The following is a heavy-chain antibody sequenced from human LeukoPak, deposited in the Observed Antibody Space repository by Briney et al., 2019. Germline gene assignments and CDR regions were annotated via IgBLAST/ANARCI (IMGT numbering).Heavy chain of an antibody. D-gene: IGHD6-13*01. Sequence: ASVKVSCKASGYTFTGYYMHWVRQAPGQGLEWMGWINPNSGGTNYAQKLQGRVTMTTDTSTSTAYMELRSLRSDDTAVYYCAREMVRYSSSWYGSDYWGQGTLVTVSS. J-gene: IGHJ4*02. CDR2: INPNSGGT. CDR3: AREMVRYSSSWYGSDY. V-gene: IGHV1-2*02. CDR1: GYTFTGYY.